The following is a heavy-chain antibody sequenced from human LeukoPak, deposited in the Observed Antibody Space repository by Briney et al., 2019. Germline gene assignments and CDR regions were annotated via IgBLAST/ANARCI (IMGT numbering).Heavy chain of an antibody. J-gene: IGHJ4*02. CDR3: AKDKGYGSGSYNYFDY. V-gene: IGHV3-20*04. D-gene: IGHD3-10*01. Sequence: GGSLRLSCAASGFTFDDYGMSWVRQAPGEGLEWVSGINWNGGSTGYADSVKGRFTISRDNAKNSLYLQMNSLRAEDMALYYCAKDKGYGSGSYNYFDYWGQGTLVTVSS. CDR1: GFTFDDYG. CDR2: INWNGGST.